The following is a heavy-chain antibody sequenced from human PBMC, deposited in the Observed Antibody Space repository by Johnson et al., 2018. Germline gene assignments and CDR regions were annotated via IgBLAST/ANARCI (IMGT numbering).Heavy chain of an antibody. V-gene: IGHV3-72*01. CDR2: TRNKANRYTT. D-gene: IGHD2-21*01. CDR1: GFTFSDHY. Sequence: VQLVESGGGVVQPGRSLRLSCAASGFTFSDHYMDWVRQAPGKGLEWVGRTRNKANRYTTEYAASVKGRFTISRDDSKNSLYLQMNSLKTEDTAVYYCARDRVGHKSMDVWCQGTTVTVSS. J-gene: IGHJ6*02. CDR3: ARDRVGHKSMDV.